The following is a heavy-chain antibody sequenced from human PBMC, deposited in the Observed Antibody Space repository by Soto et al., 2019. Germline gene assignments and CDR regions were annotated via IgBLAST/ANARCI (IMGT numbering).Heavy chain of an antibody. CDR3: ARDQLYYNDISGRPLNAFDV. Sequence: AGGSLRLSCEASGFTFTNYGMNWVRQAPGEGLEWVSYIGIGSSTKYYADSVKGRFTISRDNAKNSLYLQMNSLRAEDTAVYYCARDQLYYNDISGRPLNAFDVWGQGTMVTVSS. V-gene: IGHV3-48*01. J-gene: IGHJ3*01. CDR1: GFTFTNYG. D-gene: IGHD3-22*01. CDR2: IGIGSSTK.